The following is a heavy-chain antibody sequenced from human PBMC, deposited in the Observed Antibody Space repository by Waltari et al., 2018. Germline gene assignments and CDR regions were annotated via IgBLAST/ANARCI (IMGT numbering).Heavy chain of an antibody. J-gene: IGHJ4*02. V-gene: IGHV1-46*01. Sequence: QVQLVQSGAEVKKPGASVTLSCKASGYTFTSYHIHWVRQAPGQGLEWMGTINPATDSATYAQSFQGRVTMTRDTSTSTFYMELSSLRSEDTAVYYCARVASMVRAYYFWGQGTLVTVSS. CDR3: ARVASMVRAYYF. CDR2: INPATDSA. D-gene: IGHD3-10*01. CDR1: GYTFTSYH.